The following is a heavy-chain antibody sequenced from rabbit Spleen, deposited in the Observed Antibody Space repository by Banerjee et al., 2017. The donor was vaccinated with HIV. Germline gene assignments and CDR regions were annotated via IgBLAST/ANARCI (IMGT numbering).Heavy chain of an antibody. CDR3: ARDTGSSFSSYGMDL. V-gene: IGHV1S45*01. J-gene: IGHJ6*01. Sequence: LEESGGGLVKPGGSLTLTCTVSGFSFSSNWICWVRQAPGKGLEWISCIAGSSSGFTYSATWAKGRLTCSKTSSTTVTLQMTSLTVADTATYFCARDTGSSFSSYGMDLWGPGTLVTVS. CDR1: GFSFSSNW. CDR2: IAGSSSGFT. D-gene: IGHD8-1*01.